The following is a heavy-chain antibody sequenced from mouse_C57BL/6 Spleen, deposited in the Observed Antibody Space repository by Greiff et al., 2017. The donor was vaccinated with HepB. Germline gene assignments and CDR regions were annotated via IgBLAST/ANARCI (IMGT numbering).Heavy chain of an antibody. CDR2: INPNNGGT. CDR3: ARSSDYDLSMDY. J-gene: IGHJ4*01. D-gene: IGHD2-4*01. CDR1: GYTFTDYY. Sequence: EVMLQQSGPELVKPGASVKISCKASGYTFTDYYMNWVKQSHGKSLEWIGDINPNNGGTSYNQKFKGKATLTVDKSSSTAYMELRSLTSEDSAVYYCARSSDYDLSMDYWGQGTSVTVSS. V-gene: IGHV1-26*01.